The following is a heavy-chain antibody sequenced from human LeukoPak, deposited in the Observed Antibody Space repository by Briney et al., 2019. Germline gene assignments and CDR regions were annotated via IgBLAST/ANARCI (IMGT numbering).Heavy chain of an antibody. CDR3: SSGHYGMDV. CDR1: GFTFSSYA. V-gene: IGHV3-23*01. CDR2: ISVSGGST. Sequence: GGSLRLSCAASGFTFSSYAISWVRQAPGKWLEWVSSISVSGGSTYYADSVKGRFTISRDNSKNTLYLKMSSLSAEDTAVYYCSSGHYGMDVWGQGTTVIVSS. J-gene: IGHJ6*02.